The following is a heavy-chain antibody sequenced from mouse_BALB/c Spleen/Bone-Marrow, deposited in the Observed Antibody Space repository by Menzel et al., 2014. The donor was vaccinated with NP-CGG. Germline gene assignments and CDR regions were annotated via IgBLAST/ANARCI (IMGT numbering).Heavy chain of an antibody. CDR3: HYFGSDYYVMDY. CDR2: IYPGDGDT. J-gene: IGHJ4*01. CDR1: GYAFSNNW. D-gene: IGHD1-1*01. V-gene: IGHV1-80*01. Sequence: GQLQESGAEMVRPGSSVKISCKASGYAFSNNWMNWMKQRPGQGLEWIGQIYPGDGDTNYNGKFKGKATLTADESSSIAYMQLSSLTSEDSAVYFCHYFGSDYYVMDYWGQGPSVTVPS.